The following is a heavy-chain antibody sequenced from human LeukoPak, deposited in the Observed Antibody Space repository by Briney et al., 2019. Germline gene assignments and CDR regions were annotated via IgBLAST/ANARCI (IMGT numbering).Heavy chain of an antibody. V-gene: IGHV3-33*08. CDR2: IWYGGSNK. D-gene: IGHD6-19*01. Sequence: GRSLRLSCAASGFTFSSYGMHWVRQAPGKGLEWVAVIWYGGSNKYYADSVKGRFTISRDNSKNTLYLQMNSLRAEDTAVYYCAKAQLEGGWGGSLDYWGQGTLVTVSS. CDR1: GFTFSSYG. CDR3: AKAQLEGGWGGSLDY. J-gene: IGHJ4*02.